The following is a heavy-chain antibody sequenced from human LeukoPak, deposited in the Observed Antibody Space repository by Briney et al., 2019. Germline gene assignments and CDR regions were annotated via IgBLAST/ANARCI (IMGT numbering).Heavy chain of an antibody. Sequence: SVKVSCKASGGTFGSYVISWVRQAPGQGLEWMGGIIPIFGTAHYAQKFQGRLTITADESTSTVYMKMSSLRSEDTAMYYCAKEGDTALVTGYFDLWGRGTLVTVSA. J-gene: IGHJ2*01. CDR3: AKEGDTALVTGYFDL. CDR1: GGTFGSYV. CDR2: IIPIFGTA. V-gene: IGHV1-69*01. D-gene: IGHD5-18*01.